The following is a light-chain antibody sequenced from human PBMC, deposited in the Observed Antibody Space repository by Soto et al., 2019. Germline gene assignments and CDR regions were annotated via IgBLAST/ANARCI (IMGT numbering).Light chain of an antibody. Sequence: QSALTQPASVSGSPGQSITISCTGTSSDVGGYNYVSWYQQHRGKAPKLMIYDVSNRPSGVSNRFSGSKSGNTASLTISGLQAEDEADYYSISYTGSSTPLVFGGGTKLTVL. CDR2: DVS. J-gene: IGLJ2*01. V-gene: IGLV2-14*01. CDR3: ISYTGSSTPLV. CDR1: SSDVGGYNY.